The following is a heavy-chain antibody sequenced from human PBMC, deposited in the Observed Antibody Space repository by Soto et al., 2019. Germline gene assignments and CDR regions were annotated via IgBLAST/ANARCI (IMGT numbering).Heavy chain of an antibody. Sequence: GASVKVSCKASGGTFSSYAISWVRRAPGQGLEWMGGVIPIFGTANYAQKFQGRVTITADESTSTAYMELSSLRSEDTAVYYCASWGRGAATLYYYYYYSMDVWGQGTTVTVSS. J-gene: IGHJ6*02. CDR3: ASWGRGAATLYYYYYYSMDV. V-gene: IGHV1-69*13. D-gene: IGHD3-16*01. CDR1: GGTFSSYA. CDR2: VIPIFGTA.